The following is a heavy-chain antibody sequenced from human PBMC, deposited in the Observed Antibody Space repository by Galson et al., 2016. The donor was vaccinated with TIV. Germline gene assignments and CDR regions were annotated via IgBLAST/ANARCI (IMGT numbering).Heavy chain of an antibody. CDR1: GFSIPTNGVG. J-gene: IGHJ4*02. D-gene: IGHD2/OR15-2a*01. Sequence: PALVKPTQTLTLTCTFSGFSIPTNGVGVGWVRQPPGKTLEWLVLIYWDDDKRFSPSLKNRLTITKDTSKNQVVLTVTNVDPVDTATYFCARFYFNNNEYYYRPPDFWGQGTLVTVSS. V-gene: IGHV2-5*02. CDR3: ARFYFNNNEYYYRPPDF. CDR2: IYWDDDK.